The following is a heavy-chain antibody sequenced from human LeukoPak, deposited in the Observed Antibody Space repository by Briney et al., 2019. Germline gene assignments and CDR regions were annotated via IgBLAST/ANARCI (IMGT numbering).Heavy chain of an antibody. CDR3: ANEIRPNDY. J-gene: IGHJ4*02. Sequence: GGSLRLSCTASAFAFSNHAMSWARQAPGKGLEWVSSISISGGTTYYADSVKGRFTISRENSKSTLYLQMNNLRADDTAVYYCANEIRPNDYWGQGTLVTVSS. D-gene: IGHD4-17*01. CDR2: ISISGGTT. V-gene: IGHV3-23*01. CDR1: AFAFSNHA.